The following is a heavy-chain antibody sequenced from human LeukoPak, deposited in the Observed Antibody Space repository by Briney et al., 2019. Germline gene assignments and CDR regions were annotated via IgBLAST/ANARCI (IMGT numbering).Heavy chain of an antibody. D-gene: IGHD2-8*01. CDR3: ARVGGYCTNGVCFENWFDP. V-gene: IGHV1-69*06. CDR1: GGTFSSYA. CDR2: IIPIFGTA. Sequence: SVKVSCKASGGTFSSYAISWVRQAPGQGLEWMGGIIPIFGTANYAQKFQGRVTITADKSTSTAYMELSSLRSEDTAVYYCARVGGYCTNGVCFENWFDPWGQGTLVTVSS. J-gene: IGHJ5*02.